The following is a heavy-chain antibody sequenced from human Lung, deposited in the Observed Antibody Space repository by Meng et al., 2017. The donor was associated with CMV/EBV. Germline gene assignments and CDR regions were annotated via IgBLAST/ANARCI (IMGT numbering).Heavy chain of an antibody. CDR1: GGSISSSTYY. D-gene: IGHD1-1*01. Sequence: QLYGRDAGPGLWRPSQTRCLTCSVSGGSISSSTYYWAWIRQPPGKGLEWVGSLYDSGSTYYHPSLKSRVTISVDTSKTYFSLKLRSVTAADTAVYYCARDLEYWGQGTLVTVSS. CDR3: ARDLEY. J-gene: IGHJ4*02. V-gene: IGHV4-39*07. CDR2: LYDSGST.